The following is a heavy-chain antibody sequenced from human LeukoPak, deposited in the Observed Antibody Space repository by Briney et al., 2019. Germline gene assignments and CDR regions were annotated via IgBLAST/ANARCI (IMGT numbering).Heavy chain of an antibody. Sequence: GGSLRLSCAASGFTFSSYAVSWVRQAPGKGLEGVSAISGSGGSTHYADPVKGRFTISRDNSKNTLYLQMNSLRAEDTAVYYCANAYGDYEGAFDIWGQGTMVTVSS. CDR3: ANAYGDYEGAFDI. J-gene: IGHJ3*02. V-gene: IGHV3-23*01. CDR2: ISGSGGST. CDR1: GFTFSSYA. D-gene: IGHD4-17*01.